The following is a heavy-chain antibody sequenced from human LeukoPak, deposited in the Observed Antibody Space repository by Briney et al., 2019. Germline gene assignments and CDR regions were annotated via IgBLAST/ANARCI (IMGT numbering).Heavy chain of an antibody. J-gene: IGHJ1*01. V-gene: IGHV4-61*02. D-gene: IGHD3-22*01. CDR3: ATGSGYYRGAEYFEY. Sequence: PSQTLSLTCTVSGGSISSGSYYWSWIRQPAGKGLEWIGRIYTTGGTHYNPTLKSRLTLSADTSKNQFYLTLSSVTAADTAVYYCATGSGYYRGAEYFEYWGQGILVTVSS. CDR1: GGSISSGSYY. CDR2: IYTTGGT.